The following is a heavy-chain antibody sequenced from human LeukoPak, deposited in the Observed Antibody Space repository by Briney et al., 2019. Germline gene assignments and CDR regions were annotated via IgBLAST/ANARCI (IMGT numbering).Heavy chain of an antibody. CDR1: GFTFSIYA. Sequence: GGSLRLSCAASGFTFSIYAMHWVRQAPGKGLECVAVISHDGSNKYYPDFVRGRFTISRDNSKNTLYLQMNSLRAEDTAVYYCARPAAIGGYYYYYHMDVWGQGTTVTVAS. CDR3: ARPAAIGGYYYYYHMDV. D-gene: IGHD2-2*01. V-gene: IGHV3-30-3*01. CDR2: ISHDGSNK. J-gene: IGHJ6*02.